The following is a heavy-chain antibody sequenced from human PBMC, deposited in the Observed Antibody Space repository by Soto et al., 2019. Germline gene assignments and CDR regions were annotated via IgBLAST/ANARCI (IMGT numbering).Heavy chain of an antibody. CDR1: GYSFTSYW. CDR3: ASASRDYYGSGTPYWYFDL. J-gene: IGHJ2*01. CDR2: IYPGDSDT. D-gene: IGHD3-10*01. Sequence: GESLKISCKGSGYSFTSYWIGWVRQMPGKGLEWMGIIYPGDSDTRYSPSFQGQVTISADKSISTPYLKWSSLKASDTAMYYCASASRDYYGSGTPYWYFDLWGRGTLVTVSS. V-gene: IGHV5-51*01.